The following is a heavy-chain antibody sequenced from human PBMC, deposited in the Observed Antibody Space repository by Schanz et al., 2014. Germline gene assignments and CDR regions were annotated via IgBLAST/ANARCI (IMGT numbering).Heavy chain of an antibody. CDR2: INTADTT. CDR1: GFTLSSYA. Sequence: EVQLVESGGGVVQPGRSLRLSCAASGFTLSSYALSWVRQSPGKGLEWVSAINTADTTYYADSVKGRFTVSRDNSKNTVYLHMNSLRDEDTAVYYCAKDMNREATAPESWGQGTLVVVSS. D-gene: IGHD5-12*01. CDR3: AKDMNREATAPES. J-gene: IGHJ5*02. V-gene: IGHV3-23*04.